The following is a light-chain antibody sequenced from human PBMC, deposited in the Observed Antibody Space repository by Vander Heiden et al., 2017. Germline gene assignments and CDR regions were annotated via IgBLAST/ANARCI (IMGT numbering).Light chain of an antibody. V-gene: IGKV1-39*01. J-gene: IGKJ2*01. CDR3: QQSDSTPYT. CDR1: QSISTY. Sequence: DIQITQSPSSLSAFVGDRVTITCRASQSISTYLNWYQQKPGKAPKLLIYTASSLQGGVPSRFSGSGSGTDFTLTISRLQPEDFATYSCQQSDSTPYTFGQGTKMEIK. CDR2: TAS.